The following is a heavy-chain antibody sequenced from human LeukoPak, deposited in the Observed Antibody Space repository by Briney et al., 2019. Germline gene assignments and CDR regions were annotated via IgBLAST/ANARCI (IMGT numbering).Heavy chain of an antibody. CDR1: GFTFSSYG. CDR2: ISYDGSNK. V-gene: IGHV3-30*03. J-gene: IGHJ4*02. CDR3: ARDCRGGSCYSY. Sequence: GGSLRLSCAASGFTFSSYGMHWVRQAPGKGLEWVAVISYDGSNKYYADSVKGRFTISRDNSKNTLYLQMNSLRAEDTAVYYCARDCRGGSCYSYWGQGTLVTVSS. D-gene: IGHD2-15*01.